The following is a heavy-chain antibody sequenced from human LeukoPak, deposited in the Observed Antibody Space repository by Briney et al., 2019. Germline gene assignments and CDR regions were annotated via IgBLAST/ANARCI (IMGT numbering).Heavy chain of an antibody. D-gene: IGHD3-9*01. V-gene: IGHV4-39*01. Sequence: SETLSLTCAVSGGSISSSAYSWVCIRPPPGTGLEWIGNIYYTGRTPEDPSLNRLATTSVNTTKNQLSLKLSAVAAADTAVYYCARRVILSGIRCFDNWGQGPLVTVSA. CDR1: GGSISSSAYS. CDR2: IYYTGRT. J-gene: IGHJ4*02. CDR3: ARRVILSGIRCFDN.